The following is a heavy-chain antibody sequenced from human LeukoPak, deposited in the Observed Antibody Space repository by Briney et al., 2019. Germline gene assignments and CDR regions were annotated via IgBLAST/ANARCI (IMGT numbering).Heavy chain of an antibody. D-gene: IGHD3-10*01. V-gene: IGHV4-34*01. CDR2: INHSGST. J-gene: IGHJ2*01. Sequence: PSETLSLTCAVYGGSFSGYYWSWIRQPPGKGLEWIGEINHSGSTNYNPSLKSRVTISVDTSKNQFSLKLSSVTAADTAVYYCATSGGGSRYFDLWGRGTLVTVSS. CDR3: ATSGGGSRYFDL. CDR1: GGSFSGYY.